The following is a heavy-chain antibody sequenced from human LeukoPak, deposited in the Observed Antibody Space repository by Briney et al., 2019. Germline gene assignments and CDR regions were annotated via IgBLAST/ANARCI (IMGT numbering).Heavy chain of an antibody. CDR1: GFTVSSNY. CDR3: ARGGAEWLRLPSY. Sequence: GGSLRLSCAASGFTVSSNYMSWVRQAPGKGLEWVSVIYSGGSTYYADSVKGRFTISRDDSKNTLYLQMNSLRAEDTAVYYCARGGAEWLRLPSYWGQGTLVTVSS. V-gene: IGHV3-66*01. D-gene: IGHD5-12*01. J-gene: IGHJ4*02. CDR2: IYSGGST.